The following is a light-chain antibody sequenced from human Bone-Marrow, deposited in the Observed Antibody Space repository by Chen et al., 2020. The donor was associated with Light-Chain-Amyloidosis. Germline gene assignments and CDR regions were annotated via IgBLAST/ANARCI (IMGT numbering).Light chain of an antibody. CDR1: QDITNY. CDR2: DAS. J-gene: IGKJ2*01. CDR3: QQYADLPYT. V-gene: IGKV1-33*01. Sequence: DIQMTQSPSSLSASVGDRVTITCQASQDITNYLNWYQQKPGEVPKLLIYDASTLETGVPSRFIGGRFGTHFTFTITSLQREDIATYYCQQYADLPYTFGQGTNLEIK.